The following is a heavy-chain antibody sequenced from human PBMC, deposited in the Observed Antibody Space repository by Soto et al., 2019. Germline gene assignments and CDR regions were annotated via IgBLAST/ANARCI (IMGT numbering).Heavy chain of an antibody. J-gene: IGHJ2*01. CDR3: AKDLYGDSSFGYFDL. Sequence: QVQLVESGGGVVQPGRSLRLSCAASGFTFSSYGMHWVRQAPGKGLEWVAVISYDGSNKYYADSVKGRFTISRDNSKNTLYLQMNSLRAEDTAVYYCAKDLYGDSSFGYFDLWGRGTLVTVSS. V-gene: IGHV3-30*18. CDR1: GFTFSSYG. D-gene: IGHD4-17*01. CDR2: ISYDGSNK.